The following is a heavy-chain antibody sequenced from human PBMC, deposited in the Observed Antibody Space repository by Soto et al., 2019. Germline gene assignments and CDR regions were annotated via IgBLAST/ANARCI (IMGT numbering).Heavy chain of an antibody. J-gene: IGHJ4*02. CDR1: GFTFSSYG. D-gene: IGHD3-22*01. Sequence: QVQLVESGGGVVQPGRSLRLSCAASGFTFSSYGMHWVRQAPGKGLEWVAVIWYDGSNKYYADSVKGRFTISRDNSKNTLYLQMNSLRAEDTAVYYCARPPNYYDSSGYYLYWGQGTLVTVSS. CDR3: ARPPNYYDSSGYYLY. V-gene: IGHV3-33*01. CDR2: IWYDGSNK.